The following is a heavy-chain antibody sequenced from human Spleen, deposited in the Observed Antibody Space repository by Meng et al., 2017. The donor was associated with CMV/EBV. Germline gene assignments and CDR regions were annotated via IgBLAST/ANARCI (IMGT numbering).Heavy chain of an antibody. CDR2: ISSSSSYI. D-gene: IGHD6-19*01. J-gene: IGHJ6*02. CDR3: AKCLTGVSGGSGWAKHKSNAGSYYYYYYGMDV. V-gene: IGHV3-21*01. CDR1: GFTFSSYS. Sequence: GESLKISCAASGFTFSSYSMNWVRQAPGNGLEWVSSISSSSSYIYYADSVKGRFTISRDNAKNSLYLQMNSLRAEEKAVYYCAKCLTGVSGGSGWAKHKSNAGSYYYYYYGMDVWGQGTTVTVSS.